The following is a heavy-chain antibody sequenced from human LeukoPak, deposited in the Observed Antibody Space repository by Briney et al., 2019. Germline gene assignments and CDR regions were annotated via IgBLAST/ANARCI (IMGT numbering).Heavy chain of an antibody. CDR3: ARVADSSGYFAQYYYYGMDV. CDR1: GGSISSYY. Sequence: PSETLSLTCTVSGGSISSYYWSWIRQPPGKGLEWIGYIYYSGGTNYNPSLKSRVTISVDTSKNQFSLKLSSVTAADTAVYYCARVADSSGYFAQYYYYGMDVWGQGTTVTVSS. CDR2: IYYSGGT. J-gene: IGHJ6*02. D-gene: IGHD3-22*01. V-gene: IGHV4-59*01.